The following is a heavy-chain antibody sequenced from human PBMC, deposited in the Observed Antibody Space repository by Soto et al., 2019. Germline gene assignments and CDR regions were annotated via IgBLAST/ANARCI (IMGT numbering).Heavy chain of an antibody. CDR3: ARDSGNLGNWAYLFDY. CDR1: GYTFTSYA. J-gene: IGHJ4*02. CDR2: INAGNGNT. Sequence: ASVKVSCKASGYTFTSYAMHWVRQAPGQRLEWMGWINAGNGNTKYSQKVQGRVTMTTDTSTSTAYMELRSLRSDDTAVYYCARDSGNLGNWAYLFDYWGQGTLVTVSS. V-gene: IGHV1-3*01. D-gene: IGHD7-27*01.